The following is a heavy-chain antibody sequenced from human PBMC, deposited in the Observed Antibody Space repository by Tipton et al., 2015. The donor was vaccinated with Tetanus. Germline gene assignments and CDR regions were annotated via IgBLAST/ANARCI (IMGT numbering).Heavy chain of an antibody. J-gene: IGHJ4*02. V-gene: IGHV1-69*06. Sequence: QLVQSGAEVKKPGSSVKVSCKASGGTFSSYAISWVRQAPGQGLEWMGGIIPIFGTANYAQKFQGRVTITADKSTSTAYMELSSLRSEDTAVYYGARLMTTVTTTWGPFDYWGQGTLVTVSS. CDR2: IIPIFGTA. CDR1: GGTFSSYA. CDR3: ARLMTTVTTTWGPFDY. D-gene: IGHD4-17*01.